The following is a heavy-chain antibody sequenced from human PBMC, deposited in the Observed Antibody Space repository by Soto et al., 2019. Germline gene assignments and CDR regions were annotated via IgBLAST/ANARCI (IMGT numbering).Heavy chain of an antibody. J-gene: IGHJ4*02. Sequence: QVHLVQSGAEVKKPGASVKVSCKGSGYIFTTYGITWVRQGPGQGLEWMGWISAHNGNTNYAQKRQGRVTVTRDTSTSTAYMELRNLRSDDTAVYYCARGRYGDYWGQGALVTVSS. V-gene: IGHV1-18*01. CDR3: ARGRYGDY. CDR1: GYIFTTYG. CDR2: ISAHNGNT. D-gene: IGHD1-1*01.